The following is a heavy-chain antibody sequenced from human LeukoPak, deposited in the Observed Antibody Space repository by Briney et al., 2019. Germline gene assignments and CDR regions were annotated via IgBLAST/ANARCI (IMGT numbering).Heavy chain of an antibody. V-gene: IGHV4-34*01. CDR2: INHSGST. CDR3: ARDAYAFDI. CDR1: GGSFSGYY. Sequence: SETLSLTCAVYGGSFSGYYWSWIRQPPGKGLEWIGEINHSGSTNYNPSLKSRVTISVDTSKNQFSLKLSSVTAADTAMYYCARDAYAFDIWGQGTMVTASS. D-gene: IGHD3-16*01. J-gene: IGHJ3*02.